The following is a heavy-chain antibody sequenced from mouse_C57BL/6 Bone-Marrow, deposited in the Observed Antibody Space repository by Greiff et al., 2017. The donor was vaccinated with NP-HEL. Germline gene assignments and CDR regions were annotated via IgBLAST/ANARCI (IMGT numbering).Heavy chain of an antibody. CDR3: ARKSDREGYAMDY. CDR2: IWTGGGT. Sequence: VQLQESGPGLVAPSQCLSLTCTVSGFSLTSYAISWVRQPPGKGLEWLGEIWTGGGTNYNSAPIYSLSISKDNSKSQVFLKMNRLQTDDTARYYCARKSDREGYAMDYWGQGTSVTVSS. J-gene: IGHJ4*01. CDR1: GFSLTSYA. V-gene: IGHV2-9-1*01. D-gene: IGHD3-1*01.